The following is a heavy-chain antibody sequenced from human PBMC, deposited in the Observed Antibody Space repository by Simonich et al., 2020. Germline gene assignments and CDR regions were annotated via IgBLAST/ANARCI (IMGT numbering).Heavy chain of an antibody. Sequence: EVQLVESGGGLVQPGGSLRLSCAASGFTVSSNYMSWVRQAPGKGLECVSVIYSSGSTYYADSVKGRFTISRHNSKNTLYLQMNSLRAEDTAVYYCAGRGYSGYDDYWGQGTLVTVSS. D-gene: IGHD5-12*01. V-gene: IGHV3-53*04. J-gene: IGHJ4*02. CDR2: IYSSGST. CDR1: GFTVSSNY. CDR3: AGRGYSGYDDY.